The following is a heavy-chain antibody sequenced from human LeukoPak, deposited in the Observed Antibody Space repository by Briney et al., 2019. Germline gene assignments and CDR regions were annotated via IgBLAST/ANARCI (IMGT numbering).Heavy chain of an antibody. J-gene: IGHJ4*02. CDR1: GGSFIGYY. CDR3: ARHGYCSGGSCYWDY. D-gene: IGHD2-15*01. Sequence: SETLSLTCAVYGGSFIGYYWSWIRQPPGKGLEWTGEINHSGSTNFNPSLKSRVTILVDTSKNQFSLKLSSVTAADTAVYYCARHGYCSGGSCYWDYWGQGTLVTVSS. V-gene: IGHV4-34*01. CDR2: INHSGST.